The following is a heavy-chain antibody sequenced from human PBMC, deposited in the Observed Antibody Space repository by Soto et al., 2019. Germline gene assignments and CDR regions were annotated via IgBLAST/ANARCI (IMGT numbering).Heavy chain of an antibody. CDR3: ARSQYDSSGYYYFDY. CDR1: GYSFTSYW. CDR2: IDPSDSYT. Sequence: GESLKISCNGSGYSFTSYWISWVRQMPGKGLEWMGRIDPSDSYTNYSPSFQGHVTISADKSISTAYLQWSSLKASDTAMYYCARSQYDSSGYYYFDYWGQATLVTVYS. V-gene: IGHV5-10-1*01. J-gene: IGHJ4*02. D-gene: IGHD3-22*01.